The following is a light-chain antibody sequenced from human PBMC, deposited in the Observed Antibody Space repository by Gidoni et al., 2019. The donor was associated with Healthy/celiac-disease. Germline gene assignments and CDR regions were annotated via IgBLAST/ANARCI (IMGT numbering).Light chain of an antibody. CDR2: EDN. J-gene: IGLJ3*02. Sequence: NFMLTQPHSVSDSPGNPVTISGTRSSSSIASNYVQWYQQRPGSAPTTVIYEDNQRPSGVPDRFSGSIDSSSNSASLTISGLKTEDEADYYCQSYDSSNQGVFGGGTKLTVL. CDR1: SSSIASNY. CDR3: QSYDSSNQGV. V-gene: IGLV6-57*04.